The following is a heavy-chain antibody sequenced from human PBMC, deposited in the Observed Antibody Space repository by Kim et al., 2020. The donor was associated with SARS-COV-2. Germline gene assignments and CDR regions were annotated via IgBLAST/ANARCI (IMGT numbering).Heavy chain of an antibody. Sequence: SETLSLTCTASGGSISSGAYYWSWIRQHPGKGLEWIGCVYYSGNTFYNPSLKSRVTISVDTSKNQFSLKLSSVTAADTAVYYCARGLAAVRAFDIWGQGTMVTVSS. J-gene: IGHJ3*02. CDR2: VYYSGNT. CDR1: GGSISSGAYY. V-gene: IGHV4-31*03. D-gene: IGHD3-16*01. CDR3: ARGLAAVRAFDI.